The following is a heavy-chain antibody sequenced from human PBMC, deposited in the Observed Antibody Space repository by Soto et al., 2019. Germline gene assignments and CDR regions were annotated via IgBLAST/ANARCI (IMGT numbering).Heavy chain of an antibody. D-gene: IGHD6-6*01. J-gene: IGHJ4*02. Sequence: QVQLQESGPGLVKPSETLSLTCRVSGGSMSGYYWSWVRLAPGKGLEWIGYVYYTGSTNYNPSLQIRVSISVDTSNKHFSLSLSLVTAADTAVYFCARSRAVPSGHIDHWGQGIRVTISS. CDR3: ARSRAVPSGHIDH. CDR1: GGSMSGYY. V-gene: IGHV4-59*01. CDR2: VYYTGST.